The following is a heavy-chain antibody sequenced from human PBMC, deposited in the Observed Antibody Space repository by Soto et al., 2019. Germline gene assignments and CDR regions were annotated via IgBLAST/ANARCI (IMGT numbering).Heavy chain of an antibody. D-gene: IGHD1-26*01. CDR2: MTSDGGNT. J-gene: IGHJ4*02. V-gene: IGHV3-74*01. Sequence: EVQLVESGGAIVQPGGSLRLSCAASGFTFSNYWMHWVRQASGKGLVWISRMTSDGGNTVYADAVKGRFTISRDNDKNMLYRRMNSLIVEDTAVYYCATSKGGVSNSHTTYWGQGTLVTVSS. CDR1: GFTFSNYW. CDR3: ATSKGGVSNSHTTY.